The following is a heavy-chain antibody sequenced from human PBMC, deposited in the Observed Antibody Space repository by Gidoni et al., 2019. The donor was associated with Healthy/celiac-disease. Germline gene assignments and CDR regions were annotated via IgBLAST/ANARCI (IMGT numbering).Heavy chain of an antibody. CDR3: ARETRAGEFRGGGGNPLMDV. V-gene: IGHV4-34*01. J-gene: IGHJ6*02. Sequence: QVQLQQWGAGLLKPSETLSLTCAVYGGSFSGYYWSWIRQPPGKGLEWIGEINHSGSTNYNPSLKSRVTISVDTSKNQFSLKLSSGTAADTAVYYCARETRAGEFRGGGGNPLMDVWGQGTTVTVSS. CDR1: GGSFSGYY. CDR2: INHSGST. D-gene: IGHD2-21*01.